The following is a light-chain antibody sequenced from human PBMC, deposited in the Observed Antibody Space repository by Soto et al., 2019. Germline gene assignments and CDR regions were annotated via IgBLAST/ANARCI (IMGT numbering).Light chain of an antibody. CDR2: EGS. V-gene: IGLV2-23*01. CDR1: SSDVGSYNL. CDR3: CSYAGISTQWV. J-gene: IGLJ3*02. Sequence: QSALTQPASVSGSPGQSITISCTGTSSDVGSYNLVSWYQQHPDKAPKVIIYEGSKRPSGVSNRFSGSKSGNTASLTISGLQAEDEADYYCCSYAGISTQWVFGGGTKLTVL.